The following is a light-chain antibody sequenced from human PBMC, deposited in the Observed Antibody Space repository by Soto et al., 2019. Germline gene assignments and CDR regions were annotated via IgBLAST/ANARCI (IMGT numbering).Light chain of an antibody. CDR1: QDIRSD. J-gene: IGKJ1*01. CDR2: AAS. CDR3: LQHHTFPWT. V-gene: IGKV1-17*01. Sequence: DIQMTQSPSSLSASVGDRVTITCRASQDIRSDLAWYQQKPGKAPRRLVFAASSLQTGVPSRFSGDGYATDFTLIISSLQSEDFATYYCLQHHTFPWTFGQGTKVEI.